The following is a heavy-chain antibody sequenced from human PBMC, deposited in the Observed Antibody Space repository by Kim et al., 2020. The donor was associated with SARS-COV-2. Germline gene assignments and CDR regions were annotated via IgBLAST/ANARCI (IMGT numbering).Heavy chain of an antibody. Sequence: SETLSLTCAVYGGSFSGYYWSWIRQPPGKGLEWIGEINHSGRTNYNPSLKSRVTILVDTSKNQFSLKLTTVTAADAALYFCARRLSNTSGWGSHYCDLWGQGILVTVSS. D-gene: IGHD3-10*01. CDR3: ARRLSNTSGWGSHYCDL. V-gene: IGHV4-34*01. CDR2: INHSGRT. J-gene: IGHJ4*02. CDR1: GGSFSGYY.